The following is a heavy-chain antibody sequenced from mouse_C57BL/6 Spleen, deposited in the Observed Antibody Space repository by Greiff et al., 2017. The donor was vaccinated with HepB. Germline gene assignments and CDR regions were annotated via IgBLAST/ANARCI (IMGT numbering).Heavy chain of an antibody. D-gene: IGHD4-1*01. CDR2: IWRGGST. CDR3: AREKELGRDAMDY. V-gene: IGHV2-5*01. J-gene: IGHJ4*01. CDR1: GFSLTSYG. Sequence: VKLEESGPGLVQPSQSLSITCTVSGFSLTSYGVHWVRQSPGKGLEWLGVIWRGGSTDYNAAFMSRLSITKDNSKSQAFFKMNSLQADDTAIYYCAREKELGRDAMDYWGQGTSVTVSS.